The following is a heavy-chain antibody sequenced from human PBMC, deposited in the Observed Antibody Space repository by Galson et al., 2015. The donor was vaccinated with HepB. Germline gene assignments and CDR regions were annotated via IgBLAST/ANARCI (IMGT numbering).Heavy chain of an antibody. J-gene: IGHJ4*02. CDR3: AREIDHRGMSIAAVDY. CDR1: GFTFSSYA. D-gene: IGHD6-6*01. Sequence: SLRLSCAASGFTFSSYAMHWVRQAPGKGLEWVAAIWYDGSNKYYADSVKGRFTISRDNSKNTLYLQMNSLRAEDTAVYYCAREIDHRGMSIAAVDYWGQGTLVTVSS. CDR2: IWYDGSNK. V-gene: IGHV3-33*01.